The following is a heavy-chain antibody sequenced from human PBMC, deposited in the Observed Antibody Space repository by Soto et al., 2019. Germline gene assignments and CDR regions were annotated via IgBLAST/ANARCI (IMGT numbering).Heavy chain of an antibody. J-gene: IGHJ4*02. V-gene: IGHV4-61*01. Sequence: SETLSLTCTVSGDSVGNENYYWAWIRQSPGKGLEWIGYIYYSGTTNYNSHLKSRVTLSVDTSRNQFSLSLTSVTAADTAVYFCARSQRGRTAFTFDYWGQGVQVTVSS. CDR1: GDSVGNENYY. CDR3: ARSQRGRTAFTFDY. CDR2: IYYSGTT. D-gene: IGHD1-26*01.